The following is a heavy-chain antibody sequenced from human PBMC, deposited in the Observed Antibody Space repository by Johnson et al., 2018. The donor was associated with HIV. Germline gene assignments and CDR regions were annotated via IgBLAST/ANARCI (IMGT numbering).Heavy chain of an antibody. CDR3: ARACRDGYTCDIFDI. D-gene: IGHD5-24*01. V-gene: IGHV3-66*01. CDR1: GFTVSSNY. CDR2: IYSGGST. J-gene: IGHJ3*02. Sequence: VQLVESGGGLVQPGGSLRLSCAASGFTVSSNYMSWVRQAPGKGLEWVSLIYSGGSTYYADSVKGRFTISRDNSKNTLYLQMNSLRAEDTAVYYCARACRDGYTCDIFDIWGQGTMVTVSS.